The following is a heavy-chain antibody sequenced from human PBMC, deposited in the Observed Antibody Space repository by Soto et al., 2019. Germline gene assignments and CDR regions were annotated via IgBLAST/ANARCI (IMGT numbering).Heavy chain of an antibody. Sequence: DSVRGRFTISRDSAENSLYLQMNSLRVEDTAVYYCAREGSSRSYYYDYWGQGTLVTVSS. CDR3: AREGSSRSYYYDY. J-gene: IGHJ4*02. V-gene: IGHV3-7*01. D-gene: IGHD6-13*01.